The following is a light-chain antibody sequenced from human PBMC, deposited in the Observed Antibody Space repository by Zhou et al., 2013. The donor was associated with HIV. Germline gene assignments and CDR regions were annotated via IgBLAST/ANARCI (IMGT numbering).Light chain of an antibody. J-gene: IGKJ2*01. CDR1: QSISSW. CDR3: QQSYSTPYT. CDR2: KAS. Sequence: DIQMTQSPSTLSASVGDRVTITCRASQSISSWLAWYQQKPGKAPKLLIYKASSLESGVPSRFSGSGSGTEFILTISSLQPEDFATYYCQQSYSTPYTFGQGTKLEIK. V-gene: IGKV1-5*03.